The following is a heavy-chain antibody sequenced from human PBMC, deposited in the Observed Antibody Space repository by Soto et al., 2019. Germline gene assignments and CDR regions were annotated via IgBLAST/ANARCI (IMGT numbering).Heavy chain of an antibody. D-gene: IGHD3-16*01. CDR3: AKDKGGYDSRFDS. Sequence: QLVQSGAEVKKPGSSVKVSCKTSGGTFSNYAISWVRQAPGQGLEWMGGIIPFFGTPNYAQNFQGRVTITADKSTSTAYMELSSLRPDDTAVYYCAKDKGGYDSRFDSWGQGTLVTVSS. V-gene: IGHV1-69*06. CDR2: IIPFFGTP. CDR1: GGTFSNYA. J-gene: IGHJ4*02.